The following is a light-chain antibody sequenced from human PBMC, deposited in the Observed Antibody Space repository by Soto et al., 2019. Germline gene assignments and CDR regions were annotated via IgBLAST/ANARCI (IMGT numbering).Light chain of an antibody. CDR2: DAS. V-gene: IGKV1-17*01. CDR1: QNIDSY. J-gene: IGKJ5*01. Sequence: DIQMTQTPSSLSASVGDRVTITCRASQNIDSYLNWYQQKPGKAPKLLIYDASSLESGVPSRFSGSGSGTEFTLTISSLQPEDFATYYCLQHNSYPITFGQGTRLEI. CDR3: LQHNSYPIT.